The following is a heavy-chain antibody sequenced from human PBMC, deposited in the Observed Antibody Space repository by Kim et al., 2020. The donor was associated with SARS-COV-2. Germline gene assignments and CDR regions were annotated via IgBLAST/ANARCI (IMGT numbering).Heavy chain of an antibody. CDR1: GGSISSYY. D-gene: IGHD3-22*01. CDR3: ARGHRSGYYYNWFDP. J-gene: IGHJ5*02. Sequence: SETLSLTCTVSGGSISSYYWSWIRQPPGKGLEWIGYIYYSGSTNYNPSLKSRVTISVDTSKNQFSLKLSSVTAADTAVYYCARGHRSGYYYNWFDPWGQGTLVTVSS. CDR2: IYYSGST. V-gene: IGHV4-59*13.